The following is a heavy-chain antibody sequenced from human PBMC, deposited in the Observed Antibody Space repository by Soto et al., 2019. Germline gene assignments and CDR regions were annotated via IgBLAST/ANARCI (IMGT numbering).Heavy chain of an antibody. CDR3: TSLGYSYGYWSDYGMDV. V-gene: IGHV3-73*01. J-gene: IGHJ6*02. D-gene: IGHD5-18*01. CDR1: GFTFSGSA. CDR2: IRSKANSYAT. Sequence: GGSLRLSCAASGFTFSGSAMHWVRQASGKGLEWVGRIRSKANSYATAYAASVKGRFTISRDDSKNTAYLQMNSLKTEDTAVYYCTSLGYSYGYWSDYGMDVWGQGTTVTVSS.